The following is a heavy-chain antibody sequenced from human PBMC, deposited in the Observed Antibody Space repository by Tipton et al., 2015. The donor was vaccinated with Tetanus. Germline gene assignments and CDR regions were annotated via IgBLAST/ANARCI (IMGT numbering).Heavy chain of an antibody. D-gene: IGHD3-3*01. CDR2: ISLSSTYI. CDR3: ARQDKRFVGAYCGMDV. J-gene: IGHJ6*02. Sequence: SLRLSCAASDFIFSTYSMNWVRQAPGKGLEWVSSISLSSTYIDYADSVKGRFTISRDNAKNLLFLQMNSLRVEDTAVYYCARQDKRFVGAYCGMDVGGQGSTITVSS. V-gene: IGHV3-21*01. CDR1: DFIFSTYS.